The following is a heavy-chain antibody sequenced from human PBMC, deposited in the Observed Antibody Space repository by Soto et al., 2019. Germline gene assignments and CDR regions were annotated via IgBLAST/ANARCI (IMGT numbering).Heavy chain of an antibody. J-gene: IGHJ4*02. CDR1: GLTLSDAW. V-gene: IGHV3-15*01. Sequence: EVQLVGSGGGLVKPGGSLRLSCAASGLTLSDAWMSWVRQAPGKGLEWVGRIKSRVDGVTTDYAAPVKGRFTVSRDDSINTLYLQMNSLKTEDTAVYYCTTNNYWSQGTLVTVS. CDR3: TTNNY. CDR2: IKSRVDGVTT.